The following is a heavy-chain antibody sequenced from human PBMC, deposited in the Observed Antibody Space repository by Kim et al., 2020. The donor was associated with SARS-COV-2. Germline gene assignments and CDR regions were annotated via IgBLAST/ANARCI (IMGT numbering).Heavy chain of an antibody. CDR1: GYTFTSYA. CDR3: ARGTYAPYSSSHYILDAFDI. D-gene: IGHD6-13*01. J-gene: IGHJ3*02. V-gene: IGHV7-4-1*02. CDR2: INTNTGNP. Sequence: ASVKVSCKASGYTFTSYAMNWVRQAPGQGLEWMGWINTNTGNPTYAQGFTGRFVFSLDTSVSTAYLQISSLKAEDTAVYYCARGTYAPYSSSHYILDAFDIWGQGTMVTVSS.